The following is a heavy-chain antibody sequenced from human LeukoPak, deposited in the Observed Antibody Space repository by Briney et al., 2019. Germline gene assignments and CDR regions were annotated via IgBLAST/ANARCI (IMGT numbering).Heavy chain of an antibody. CDR3: ARDSESMVRGVWFDP. Sequence: SETLSLTCTVSGGSISSYYWSWIRQPPGKGLEWIGYIYYSGSTNYNPSLKSRVTISVDTSKNQFSLKLSSVTAADTAVYYCARDSESMVRGVWFDPWGQGTLVTVSS. CDR2: IYYSGST. D-gene: IGHD3-10*01. V-gene: IGHV4-59*01. J-gene: IGHJ5*02. CDR1: GGSISSYY.